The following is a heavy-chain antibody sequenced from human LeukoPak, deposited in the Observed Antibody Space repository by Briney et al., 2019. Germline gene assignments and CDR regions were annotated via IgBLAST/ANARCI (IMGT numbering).Heavy chain of an antibody. Sequence: GGSLRLSCETAGFTFSSYGMHWVRQAPGKGLEWVAVISYDGSNKDYTDSVKGRSTISRDNSKNTLYLQMNSLRAEDTAVYYCAKDVNLKELWPKYYFDYWGQGTLVSVSS. J-gene: IGHJ4*02. CDR1: GFTFSSYG. CDR3: AKDVNLKELWPKYYFDY. CDR2: ISYDGSNK. V-gene: IGHV3-30*18. D-gene: IGHD3-16*01.